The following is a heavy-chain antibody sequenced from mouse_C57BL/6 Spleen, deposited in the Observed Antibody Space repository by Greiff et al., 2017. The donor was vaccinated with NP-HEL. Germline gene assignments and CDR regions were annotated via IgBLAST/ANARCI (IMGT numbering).Heavy chain of an antibody. CDR1: GYTFTSYW. Sequence: QVQLQQPGTELVKPGASVKLSCKDSGYTFTSYWMHWVKQRPGQGLEWIGNINPSNGGTNYNEKFKSKATLTVDKSSSTAYMQLSSLTSEDSAVYYCARELWDYDWCAYWGQGTLVTVSA. V-gene: IGHV1-53*01. D-gene: IGHD2-4*01. CDR2: INPSNGGT. J-gene: IGHJ3*01. CDR3: ARELWDYDWCAY.